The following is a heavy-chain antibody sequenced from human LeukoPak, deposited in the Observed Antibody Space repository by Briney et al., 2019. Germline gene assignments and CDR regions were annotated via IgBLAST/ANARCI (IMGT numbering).Heavy chain of an antibody. Sequence: GESLKTSCKGSGYNFTSYWISWVRQMPGKGLEWMGKIDPSDSYTNYSPSFQGHVTISADKSIGTAYLQWSSLKASDTAMYYCARTETTMFTCDYWGQGTLVTVSS. CDR2: IDPSDSYT. V-gene: IGHV5-10-1*01. CDR1: GYNFTSYW. CDR3: ARTETTMFTCDY. D-gene: IGHD5-18*01. J-gene: IGHJ4*02.